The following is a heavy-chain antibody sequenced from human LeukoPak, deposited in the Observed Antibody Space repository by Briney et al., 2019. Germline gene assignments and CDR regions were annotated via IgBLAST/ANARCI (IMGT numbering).Heavy chain of an antibody. D-gene: IGHD3-10*01. Sequence: GGSLRLSCAATGFTFSNYAIHWGRQAQGKGLEGVAFISDDGSRQHYADSVKGRFTISRDNSKNTLNLKMNSLRAEDTAVYYCVKDRTGTYTLDYWGQGTLVTVSS. V-gene: IGHV3-30-3*01. CDR1: GFTFSNYA. CDR2: ISDDGSRQ. J-gene: IGHJ4*02. CDR3: VKDRTGTYTLDY.